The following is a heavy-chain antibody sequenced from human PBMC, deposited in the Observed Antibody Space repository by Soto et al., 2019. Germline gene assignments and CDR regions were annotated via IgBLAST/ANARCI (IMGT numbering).Heavy chain of an antibody. D-gene: IGHD2-21*02. CDR1: GLNFDDYA. CDR3: AKSMGGTANGMGV. Sequence: SLKISCAASGLNFDDYAMHWVRQVPGKGLEWVSGISWNGGSIGYADSVKGRFSISRDNAKNSLYLQMNSLRVEDTALYYCAKSMGGTANGMGVWGQGTTVTVSS. CDR2: ISWNGGSI. J-gene: IGHJ6*02. V-gene: IGHV3-9*01.